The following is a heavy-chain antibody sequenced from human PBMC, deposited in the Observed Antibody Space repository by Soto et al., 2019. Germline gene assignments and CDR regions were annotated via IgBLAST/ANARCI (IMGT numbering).Heavy chain of an antibody. CDR1: GFTFSSYA. CDR3: AKGGEGYCSGTSCLYHMDA. Sequence: GGSLRLSCAASGFTFSSYAMSWVRQAPGKGLEWVSTISDSGSTYYADSVKGRFTISRDISKNTLYVQMSSLRAEDTAVYYCAKGGEGYCSGTSCLYHMDARGKRTTVTVSS. V-gene: IGHV3-23*01. D-gene: IGHD2-15*01. CDR2: ISDSGST. J-gene: IGHJ6*03.